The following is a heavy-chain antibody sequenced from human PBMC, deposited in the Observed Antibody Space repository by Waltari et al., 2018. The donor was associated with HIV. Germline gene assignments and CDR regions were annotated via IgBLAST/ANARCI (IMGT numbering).Heavy chain of an antibody. CDR2: INHSGST. Sequence: QVQLQQWGAGLLKPSETLSLTCAVYGGSFSGYYWRWICQPPGKGLEWIGEINHSGSTNYNPSLKSRVTISVDTSKKQFSLKLSSVTAADTAVYYCARGTLSSTVTFDYWGQGTLVTVSS. CDR1: GGSFSGYY. D-gene: IGHD4-17*01. V-gene: IGHV4-34*01. J-gene: IGHJ4*02. CDR3: ARGTLSSTVTFDY.